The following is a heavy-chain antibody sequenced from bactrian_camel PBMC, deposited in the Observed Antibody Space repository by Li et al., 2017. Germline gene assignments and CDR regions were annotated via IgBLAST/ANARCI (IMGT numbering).Heavy chain of an antibody. CDR3: AASNGQCSSWRWAPKYKY. D-gene: IGHD6*01. CDR2: ISSDGST. Sequence: VQLVESGGGLAQPGGSLRLSCAASGFSFDGSDMAWYRQAPGNECELVSRISSDGSTYYADSVKGRFTISQDLNKNTIYLVMNNVKSEDSAAYYCAASNGQCSSWRWAPKYKYWGQGTQVTVSS. V-gene: IGHV3S67*01. J-gene: IGHJ4*01. CDR1: GFSFDGSD.